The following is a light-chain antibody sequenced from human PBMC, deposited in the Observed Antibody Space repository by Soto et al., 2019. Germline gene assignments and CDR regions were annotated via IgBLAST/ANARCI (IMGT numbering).Light chain of an antibody. CDR2: KAS. V-gene: IGKV1-5*03. Sequence: DIQMTQSPSTLSASVGDRVTITCRASQSISSWVAWYQQKPGQAPKLLIYKASTLQSGVPSRFSGSGSGTEFTLAISSLQPDDSETYYCQQYNDNWTFGQGTKVEIK. CDR3: QQYNDNWT. J-gene: IGKJ1*01. CDR1: QSISSW.